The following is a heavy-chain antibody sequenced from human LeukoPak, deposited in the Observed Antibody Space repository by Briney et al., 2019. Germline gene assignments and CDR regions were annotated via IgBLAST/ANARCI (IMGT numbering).Heavy chain of an antibody. CDR1: GFTVSSNF. Sequence: QPGGSLRLSCAASGFTVSSNFMSWARQAPGKGLEWVSVIKSGGTTYYADSVRGRFTISRDNSKNTLYLQMNSLRAEDTAVYYCASRDRGYYYGMDVWGQGTTVTVSS. J-gene: IGHJ6*02. CDR2: IKSGGTT. D-gene: IGHD3-3*01. V-gene: IGHV3-66*01. CDR3: ASRDRGYYYGMDV.